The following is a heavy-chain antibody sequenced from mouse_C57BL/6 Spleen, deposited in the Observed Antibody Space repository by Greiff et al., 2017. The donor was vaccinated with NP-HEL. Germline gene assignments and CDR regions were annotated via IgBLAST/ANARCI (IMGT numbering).Heavy chain of an antibody. CDR3: ARAYYDSSYYFDY. V-gene: IGHV1-76*01. J-gene: IGHJ2*01. D-gene: IGHD1-1*01. CDR1: GYTFTDYY. Sequence: VQLQQSGAELVRPGASVKLSCKASGYTFTDYYINWVKQRPGQGLEWIARIYPGSGNTYYNEKFKGKATLTADKSSSTAYMQLSSLTSEDSAVNFCARAYYDSSYYFDYWGQGTTLTVSS. CDR2: IYPGSGNT.